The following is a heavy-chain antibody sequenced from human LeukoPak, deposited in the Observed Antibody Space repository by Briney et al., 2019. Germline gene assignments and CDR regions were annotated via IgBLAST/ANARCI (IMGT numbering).Heavy chain of an antibody. D-gene: IGHD3-10*01. Sequence: GGSLRLSCAASGFTFSSYSMNWVRQAPGKGLEWVSSISSSSSYIYYADSVKGRFTISRDNAKNSLYLQMNSLRAEDTAVYYCARAPVGNWFGELLPLFYFDYWGQGTLVTVSS. CDR3: ARAPVGNWFGELLPLFYFDY. V-gene: IGHV3-21*01. J-gene: IGHJ4*02. CDR2: ISSSSSYI. CDR1: GFTFSSYS.